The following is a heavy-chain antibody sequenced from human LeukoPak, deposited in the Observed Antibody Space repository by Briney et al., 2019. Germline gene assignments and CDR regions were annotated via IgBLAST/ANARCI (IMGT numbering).Heavy chain of an antibody. Sequence: GGSLRLSCAASGFTFSSYGVHWVRQAPGKGLEWVAVISYDGSNKYYADSVKGRFTISRDNSKNTLYLQMNSLRAEDTAVYYCAKDQGSTVVTPMSYWGQGTLVTVSS. CDR1: GFTFSSYG. J-gene: IGHJ4*02. CDR3: AKDQGSTVVTPMSY. D-gene: IGHD4-23*01. CDR2: ISYDGSNK. V-gene: IGHV3-30*18.